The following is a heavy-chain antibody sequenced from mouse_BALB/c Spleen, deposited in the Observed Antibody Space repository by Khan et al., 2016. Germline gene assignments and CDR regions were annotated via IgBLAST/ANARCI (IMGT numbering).Heavy chain of an antibody. CDR2: INPGSGGT. CDR3: ARAPITTVLEGFAY. V-gene: IGHV1-54*01. Sequence: QVQLQQSGVEVVRPGTSVKVSCKASGYAFTNYLIEWVKQRPGQGLEWIGVINPGSGGTHYNEKFEGKAILTADKASSTAYMQLSSLTSDDSAVYFCARAPITTVLEGFAYWDQGTLATVSA. D-gene: IGHD1-1*01. CDR1: GYAFTNYL. J-gene: IGHJ3*01.